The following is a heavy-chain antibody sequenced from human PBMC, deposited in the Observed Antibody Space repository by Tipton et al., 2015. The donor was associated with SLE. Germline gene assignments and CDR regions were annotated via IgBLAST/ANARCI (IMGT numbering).Heavy chain of an antibody. V-gene: IGHV4-39*07. CDR3: ARRGTYYDFWSGQRGGNWFDP. Sequence: TLSLTCTVSGGSISSSSYYWGWIRQPPGKGLEWIGEINHSGSTNYNPSLKSRVTISVDTSKNQFSLELSSVIAADTAVYHCARRGTYYDFWSGQRGGNWFDPWGQGTLVTVSS. D-gene: IGHD3-3*01. J-gene: IGHJ5*02. CDR1: GGSISSSSYY. CDR2: INHSGST.